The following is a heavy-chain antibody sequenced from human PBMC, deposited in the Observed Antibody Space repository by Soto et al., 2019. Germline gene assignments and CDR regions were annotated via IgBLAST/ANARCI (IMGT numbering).Heavy chain of an antibody. V-gene: IGHV3-21*04. J-gene: IGHJ6*03. Sequence: GGSLRLSCAASGFTFSSYSMNWVRQAPGKGLEWVSYISSSSSNIYYADSVKGRFTISRDNAKNSLYLQMNSLRADDTAVYYCARAVKQWLVGGDYYYYYMDVWGKGTTVTVSS. CDR3: ARAVKQWLVGGDYYYYYMDV. CDR2: ISSSSSNI. D-gene: IGHD6-19*01. CDR1: GFTFSSYS.